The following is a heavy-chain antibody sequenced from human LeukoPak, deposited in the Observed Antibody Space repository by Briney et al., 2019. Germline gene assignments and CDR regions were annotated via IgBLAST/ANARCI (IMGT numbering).Heavy chain of an antibody. V-gene: IGHV3-7*01. CDR1: GFTFSSYW. Sequence: GGSLRLSCAASGFTFSSYWMSWVRQAPAKGLEWVANIKQDGGEKYYVGSVKGRFTVSRDNAKNSLYLQMNSLRAEDTAVYYCAREWNYYGSGIMDVWGKGTTVTVSS. J-gene: IGHJ6*04. CDR3: AREWNYYGSGIMDV. D-gene: IGHD3-10*01. CDR2: IKQDGGEK.